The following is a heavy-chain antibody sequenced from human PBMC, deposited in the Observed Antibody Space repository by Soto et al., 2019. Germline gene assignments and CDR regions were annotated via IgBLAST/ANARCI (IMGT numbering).Heavy chain of an antibody. Sequence: QVQLVQSGAAVKKPGSSVKVSCKASGGTFSSYAISWVRQAPGKGLEWMGGIIPIFGTANYAQKFQGRVTITADESTSTAYMELSSLRSEDTAVYYCARGDYDSSGYYYARAYYFDNWGQGTLVTVSS. CDR1: GGTFSSYA. V-gene: IGHV1-69*01. CDR2: IIPIFGTA. D-gene: IGHD3-22*01. CDR3: ARGDYDSSGYYYARAYYFDN. J-gene: IGHJ4*02.